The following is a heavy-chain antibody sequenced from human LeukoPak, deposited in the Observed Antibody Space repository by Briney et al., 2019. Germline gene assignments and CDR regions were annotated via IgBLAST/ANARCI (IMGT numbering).Heavy chain of an antibody. D-gene: IGHD2-15*01. J-gene: IGHJ3*02. V-gene: IGHV3-23*01. CDR1: GFTFSSYA. CDR3: AKGSGGTRPHAFDI. Sequence: GGSLRLSCAVSGFTFSSYAMSWVRQAPGKGLEWVSAISGSGGSTFHADYVKGRFTISRDNSKNTLYLQMNSLRAEDTAVYYCAKGSGGTRPHAFDIWGQGTMVTVSS. CDR2: ISGSGGST.